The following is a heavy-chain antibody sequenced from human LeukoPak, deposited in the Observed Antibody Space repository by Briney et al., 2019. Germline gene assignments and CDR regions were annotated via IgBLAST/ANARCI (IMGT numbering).Heavy chain of an antibody. V-gene: IGHV4-30-4*01. J-gene: IGHJ3*02. D-gene: IGHD1-7*01. CDR1: GGSISSGDYS. Sequence: SETLSLTCTVSGGSISSGDYSWSWIRQPPGKGLEWIGYIYYSGSTYYNPSLKSRVTISVDTSKNQFSLKLSSVTAADTAVYYCARDPTPGSGWNYRPTTPGGAFDIWGQGTMVTVSS. CDR3: ARDPTPGSGWNYRPTTPGGAFDI. CDR2: IYYSGST.